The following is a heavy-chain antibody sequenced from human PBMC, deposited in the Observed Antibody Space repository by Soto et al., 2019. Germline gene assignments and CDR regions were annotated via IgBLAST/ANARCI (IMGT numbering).Heavy chain of an antibody. J-gene: IGHJ6*02. D-gene: IGHD6-6*01. CDR3: ARDRAEGSSSTPAGGMDV. CDR1: GGSIRTYY. V-gene: IGHV4-59*01. Sequence: QVQLQESGPGRVKPSEALSLNCSVSGGSIRTYYWNWIRQPPGGGLEWIAYIHYSGGTNYSPSLRGRASISITRSNNESSLKVSSGTAADTAVYYCARDRAEGSSSTPAGGMDVWGPGTTVTVSS. CDR2: IHYSGGT.